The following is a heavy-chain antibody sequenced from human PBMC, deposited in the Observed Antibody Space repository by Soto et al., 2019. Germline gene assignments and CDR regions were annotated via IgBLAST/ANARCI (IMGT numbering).Heavy chain of an antibody. CDR3: ARSSSSSLTGPIEDYYYYMDV. D-gene: IGHD6-6*01. CDR2: IIPILGIA. V-gene: IGHV1-69*02. J-gene: IGHJ6*03. CDR1: GGTFSSYT. Sequence: ASVKVSCKASGGTFSSYTISWVRQAPGQGLEWMGRIIPILGIANYAQKFQGRVTITADKSTSTAYMELSSLRSGDTAVYYCARSSSSSLTGPIEDYYYYMDVWGKGTTVTVSS.